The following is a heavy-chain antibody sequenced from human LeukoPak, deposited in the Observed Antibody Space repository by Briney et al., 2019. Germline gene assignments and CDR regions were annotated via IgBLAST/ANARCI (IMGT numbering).Heavy chain of an antibody. Sequence: GGSLRLSCAASGFTFSDFAMASVRQAPGEGLERVSTVSSSGGSRYHADSVKGRFTIFRDNSQNTLFLQMNSLRGEDTAVYYCAKDGLSGYNFDYWGQGTLVTVSS. CDR3: AKDGLSGYNFDY. V-gene: IGHV3-23*01. D-gene: IGHD5-24*01. CDR1: GFTFSDFA. J-gene: IGHJ4*02. CDR2: VSSSGGSR.